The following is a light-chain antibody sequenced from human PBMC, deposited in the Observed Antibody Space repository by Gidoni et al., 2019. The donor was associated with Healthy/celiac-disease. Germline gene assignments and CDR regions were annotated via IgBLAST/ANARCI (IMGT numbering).Light chain of an antibody. CDR3: QQSYSTPLT. CDR2: AAS. V-gene: IGKV1-39*01. CDR1: QTISSY. Sequence: DIQMPQSPSSLSASVVDRVTITCRASQTISSYLNWYQQKPGKAPKLLIYAASSLQSGVPSRFSGSGAGTDLTLTISSLQPEDFATYYCQQSYSTPLTFGGXTKVEIK. J-gene: IGKJ4*01.